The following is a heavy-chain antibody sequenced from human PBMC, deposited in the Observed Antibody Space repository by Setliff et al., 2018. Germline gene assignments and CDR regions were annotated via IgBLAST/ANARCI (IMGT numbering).Heavy chain of an antibody. V-gene: IGHV4-38-2*01. D-gene: IGHD3-16*01. J-gene: IGHJ4*02. CDR2: VYYSGST. CDR1: DFSVSSVYY. CDR3: ARLPNYVWGSPVDY. Sequence: PSETLSLTCAVSDFSVSSVYYWGWIRQPPGKGLEWIANVYYSGSTYYNPSLESRVTMSVDTSKSQFSLTLSSVTAADTAVYYCARLPNYVWGSPVDYWGQGTLVTVSS.